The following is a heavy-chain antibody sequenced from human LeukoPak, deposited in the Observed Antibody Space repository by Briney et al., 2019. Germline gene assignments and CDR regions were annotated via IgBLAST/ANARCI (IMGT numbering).Heavy chain of an antibody. CDR3: ARALYNWNYVIDY. CDR1: GGSFSGYY. CDR2: INHSGST. V-gene: IGHV4-34*01. Sequence: PSETLSLTCAVYGGSFSGYYWSWIRQPPGKGLEWIGEINHSGSTNYNPSLKSRVTISVDTSKNQFSLKLSSVTAADTAVYYCARALYNWNYVIDYWGQGTLVTVAS. D-gene: IGHD1-7*01. J-gene: IGHJ4*02.